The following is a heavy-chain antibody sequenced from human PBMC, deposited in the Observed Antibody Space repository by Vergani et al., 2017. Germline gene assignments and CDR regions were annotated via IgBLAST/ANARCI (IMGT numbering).Heavy chain of an antibody. CDR2: IKQDGSEK. CDR1: GFTFRSYW. D-gene: IGHD3-22*01. J-gene: IGHJ4*02. CDR3: ARDPRYYYDSSGYSDY. V-gene: IGHV3-7*01. Sequence: EMQLVESGGGLVQPGGSLRLSCAASGFTFRSYWMSWVRQAPGKGLEWVANIKQDGSEKYYVDSVKGRFTISRDNAKNSLYLQMNSLRAEDTAVYYCARDPRYYYDSSGYSDYWGQGTLVTVPS.